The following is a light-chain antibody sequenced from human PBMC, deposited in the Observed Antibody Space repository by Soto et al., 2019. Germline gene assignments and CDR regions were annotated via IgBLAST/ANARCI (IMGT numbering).Light chain of an antibody. CDR1: QTLRRTY. CDR3: HQYDNAPQT. J-gene: IGKJ2*01. V-gene: IGKV3-20*01. CDR2: GAS. Sequence: EIVLMQSPGTLSLSPGERATLSCSASQTLRRTYIAWYQQKPVQAPRVLIYGASKRATGIPDRFSGSGSGTDFSLTISRLEPEDFAVYYCHQYDNAPQTYGQGTKVEIK.